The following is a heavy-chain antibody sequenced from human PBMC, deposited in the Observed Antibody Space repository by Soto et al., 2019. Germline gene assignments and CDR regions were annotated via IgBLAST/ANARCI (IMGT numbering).Heavy chain of an antibody. V-gene: IGHV3-30-3*01. Sequence: QVQLVESGGGVVQPGRSLRLSCAASGFTFSSYAMHWVRQAPGKGLEWVAVISYDGSNKYYADSVKGRFTISRDNSKKTLYLQMNSLRAEDTAVYYCARSPPDVDTAMVAGHYYYYGMDVWGQGTTVTVSS. CDR1: GFTFSSYA. CDR2: ISYDGSNK. CDR3: ARSPPDVDTAMVAGHYYYYGMDV. D-gene: IGHD5-18*01. J-gene: IGHJ6*02.